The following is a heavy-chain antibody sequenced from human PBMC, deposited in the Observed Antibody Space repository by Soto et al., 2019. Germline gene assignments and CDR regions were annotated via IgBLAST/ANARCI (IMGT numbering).Heavy chain of an antibody. CDR3: ARGYCSGGSCRKYYFDY. D-gene: IGHD2-15*01. J-gene: IGHJ4*02. Sequence: GGSLRLSCAASGFTFSSYSMNWVRQAPGKGLEWVSYISSSSSTIYYADSVKGRFTISRDNAKNSLYLQMNSLRAEDTAVYYCARGYCSGGSCRKYYFDYWGQGTLVTVSS. CDR1: GFTFSSYS. CDR2: ISSSSSTI. V-gene: IGHV3-48*01.